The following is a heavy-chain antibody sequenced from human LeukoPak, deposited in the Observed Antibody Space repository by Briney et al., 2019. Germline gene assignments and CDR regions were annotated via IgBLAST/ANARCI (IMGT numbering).Heavy chain of an antibody. V-gene: IGHV3-11*04. CDR3: ARGGRGSYSFDY. CDR1: GFTVSSNY. J-gene: IGHJ4*02. CDR2: ISSSGSSM. D-gene: IGHD1-26*01. Sequence: GGSLRLSCAASGFTVSSNYMSWVRQAPGKGLEWVSYISSSGSSMYYADSVKGRFTISRDNAKNSLYLQMNSLRAEDTAVYYCARGGRGSYSFDYWGQGTLVTVSS.